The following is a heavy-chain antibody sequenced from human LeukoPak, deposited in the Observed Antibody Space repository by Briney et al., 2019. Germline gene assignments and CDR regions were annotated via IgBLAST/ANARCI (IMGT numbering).Heavy chain of an antibody. CDR3: ARNQPNGGYRPHSDY. D-gene: IGHD2-8*01. CDR1: GGSISSYY. CDR2: IYYSGST. V-gene: IGHV4-59*01. Sequence: SETLSLTCTVYGGSISSYYWSWIRQPPGKGLEWIGYIYYSGSTNYNPSLKSRVTISVDMSKNQLSLKLSSMTAADTAVYYCARNQPNGGYRPHSDYWGQGTLVTVSS. J-gene: IGHJ4*02.